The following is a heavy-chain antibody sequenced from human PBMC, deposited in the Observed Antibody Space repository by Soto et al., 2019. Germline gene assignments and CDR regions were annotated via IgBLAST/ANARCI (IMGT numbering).Heavy chain of an antibody. CDR3: ARVNCGGDCYLSWFDP. V-gene: IGHV1-69*13. Sequence: GASVKVSCKASGGTFSSYAISWVRQAPGQGLEWMGGIIPIFGTANYAQKFQGRVTITADESTSTAYMELSSLRSEDTAVYYCARVNCGGDCYLSWFDPWGQGTLVTVSS. CDR2: IIPIFGTA. J-gene: IGHJ5*02. D-gene: IGHD2-21*02. CDR1: GGTFSSYA.